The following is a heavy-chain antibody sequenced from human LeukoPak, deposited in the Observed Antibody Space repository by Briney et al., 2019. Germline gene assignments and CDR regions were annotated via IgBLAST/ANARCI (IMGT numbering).Heavy chain of an antibody. D-gene: IGHD4-17*01. J-gene: IGHJ5*02. V-gene: IGHV4-4*07. CDR2: IYTSGIT. CDR3: ARGGYGVYFWFDP. Sequence: PSETLSLTCTVSDGSINNYYWSWIRQPAGKGLEWIGRIYTSGITNSNRSLKSRVTMSVDTSKNQFSLKLSSVTAADTAVYYCARGGYGVYFWFDPWGQGTLVTVSS. CDR1: DGSINNYY.